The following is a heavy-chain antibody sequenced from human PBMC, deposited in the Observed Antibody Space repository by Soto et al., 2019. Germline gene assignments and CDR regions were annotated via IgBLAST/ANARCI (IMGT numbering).Heavy chain of an antibody. D-gene: IGHD2-15*01. CDR2: IGGSGGSK. CDR1: GFTFSSYA. J-gene: IGHJ4*01. Sequence: GGSLRVACGASGFTFSSYAVSWVRGGGGKGLEGVSAIGGSGGSKDYADSVKGRFTISRDNSKNTLYLQITSLRAEDTAVYYWANRPDKFRSPMDDWGQGTPVTVSS. V-gene: IGHV3-23*01. CDR3: ANRPDKFRSPMDD.